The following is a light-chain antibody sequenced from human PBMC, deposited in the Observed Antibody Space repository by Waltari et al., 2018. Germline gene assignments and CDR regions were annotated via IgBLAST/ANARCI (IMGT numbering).Light chain of an antibody. Sequence: CRARQSVTSIAFSWYQQKPGQAPSVLIDGASRRATGSTDRFIGSGSGTDFTLTISRLEPEDFAVYYCQHYDGVVVTFGGGTKVEI. CDR3: QHYDGVVVT. V-gene: IGKV3-20*01. J-gene: IGKJ4*01. CDR1: QSVTSIA. CDR2: GAS.